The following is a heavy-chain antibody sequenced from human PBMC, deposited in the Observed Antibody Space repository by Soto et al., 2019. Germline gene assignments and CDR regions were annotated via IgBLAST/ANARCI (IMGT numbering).Heavy chain of an antibody. V-gene: IGHV1-69*05. CDR1: GGTFSSYA. J-gene: IGHJ6*02. Sequence: SSVKVSCKASGGTFSSYAISWVRQAPGQGLEWMGGISPIIGKASYAQKFQGRVTITTDASTTTAYMELRSLRSEDTAVYYCAKVQVVLDSAVNDYYGMDVWGQGTTVTVSS. CDR3: AKVQVVLDSAVNDYYGMDV. D-gene: IGHD2-15*01. CDR2: ISPIIGKA.